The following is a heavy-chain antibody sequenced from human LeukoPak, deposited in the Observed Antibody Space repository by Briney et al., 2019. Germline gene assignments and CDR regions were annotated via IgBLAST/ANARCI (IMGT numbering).Heavy chain of an antibody. Sequence: SETLSLTCAVYGGSFSDYYWSWNRQPPGKGLEWIGEINHSGSTNYNPSLKSRVTISVDTSKNQFSLKLSSVTAADTAVYYCARGGRRGYTDFDYWGQGTLVTVSS. CDR2: INHSGST. V-gene: IGHV4-34*01. CDR3: ARGGRRGYTDFDY. CDR1: GGSFSDYY. J-gene: IGHJ4*02. D-gene: IGHD5-12*01.